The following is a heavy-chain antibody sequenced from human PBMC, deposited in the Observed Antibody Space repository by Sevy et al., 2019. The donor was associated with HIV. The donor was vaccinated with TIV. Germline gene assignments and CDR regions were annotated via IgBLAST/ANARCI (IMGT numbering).Heavy chain of an antibody. Sequence: SETLSLTCTVSGGSISSYYWSWIRQPPGKGLEWIGYIYYSGSTNYNPSLKSRVTISVDTSKNQFSLKLSSVTAADTAVYYGARGVGATIRWWFDPWGQGTLVTVSS. CDR1: GGSISSYY. J-gene: IGHJ5*02. CDR3: ARGVGATIRWWFDP. V-gene: IGHV4-59*01. D-gene: IGHD1-26*01. CDR2: IYYSGST.